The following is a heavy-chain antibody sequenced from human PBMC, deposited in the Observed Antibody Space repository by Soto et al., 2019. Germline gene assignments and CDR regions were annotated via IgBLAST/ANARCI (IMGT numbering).Heavy chain of an antibody. D-gene: IGHD1-26*01. CDR2: IKQDGSEK. CDR3: ASSPAIVPFDY. CDR1: GFTFSSYT. J-gene: IGHJ4*02. V-gene: IGHV3-7*03. Sequence: GGSLRLSCAASGFTFSSYTMNWVRQAPGKGLEWVANIKQDGSEKYYVDSVKGRFTISRDNAKNSLYLQMNSLRAEDTAVYYCASSPAIVPFDYWGQGTLVTVSS.